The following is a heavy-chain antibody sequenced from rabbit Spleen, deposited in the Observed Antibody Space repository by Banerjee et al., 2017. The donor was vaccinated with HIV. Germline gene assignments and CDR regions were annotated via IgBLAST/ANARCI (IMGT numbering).Heavy chain of an antibody. CDR3: ARRVNGDGGYNL. CDR2: IYDGSSGFT. V-gene: IGHV1S45*01. Sequence: QEQLVESGGGLVTLGGSLKLSCKASGIDFSSYGISWVHQAPGKGLEWIAYIYDGSSGFTYHASWAKGRFTISKTSSTTVTLQMTSLTAADTATYFCARRVNGDGGYNLWGPGTLVHRL. CDR1: GIDFSSYG. J-gene: IGHJ4*01. D-gene: IGHD2-1*01.